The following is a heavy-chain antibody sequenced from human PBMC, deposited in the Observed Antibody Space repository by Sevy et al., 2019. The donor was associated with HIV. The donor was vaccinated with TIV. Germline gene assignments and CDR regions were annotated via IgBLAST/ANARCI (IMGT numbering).Heavy chain of an antibody. Sequence: SETLSLTCAVYGGSFSAYYWSWIRQAPGQGLEWIGDINHSGSANYNPSLKSRVTISVDMTKSQFSLKLSSVTAADTAVYYCARPGGDLWGRGTLVTVSS. V-gene: IGHV4-34*01. CDR1: GGSFSAYY. CDR3: ARPGGDL. D-gene: IGHD3-16*01. CDR2: INHSGSA. J-gene: IGHJ4*02.